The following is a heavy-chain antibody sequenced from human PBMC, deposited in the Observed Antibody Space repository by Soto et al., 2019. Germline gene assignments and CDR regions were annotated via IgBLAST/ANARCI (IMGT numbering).Heavy chain of an antibody. CDR2: IWYDGSNK. V-gene: IGHV3-33*01. J-gene: IGHJ4*02. CDR3: ARDERDSGSLDY. CDR1: GFTFSSYG. Sequence: QVQLVESGGGVVQPGRSLRLSCAASGFTFSSYGMHWVRQAPGKGLEWVAVIWYDGSNKYYADSVKGRFTISRDNSKNTLYLHMNSLRAEDTAVYYCARDERDSGSLDYWGQGTLVTVSS. D-gene: IGHD3-10*01.